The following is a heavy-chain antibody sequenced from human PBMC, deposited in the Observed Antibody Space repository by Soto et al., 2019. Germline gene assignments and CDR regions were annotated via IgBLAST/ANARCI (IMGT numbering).Heavy chain of an antibody. CDR1: GFTVSNYG. CDR3: AREDSIIIPAVADF. D-gene: IGHD6-19*01. Sequence: AGGSLRLSCAVSGFTVSNYGINWVRQAPGKGLEWVSSVSKRDYTYYSESVKGRFTISRDNARNSGSLQMNNLRAEDTAVYYCAREDSIIIPAVADFWGQGTLVTVSS. V-gene: IGHV3-21*01. CDR2: VSKRDYT. J-gene: IGHJ4*02.